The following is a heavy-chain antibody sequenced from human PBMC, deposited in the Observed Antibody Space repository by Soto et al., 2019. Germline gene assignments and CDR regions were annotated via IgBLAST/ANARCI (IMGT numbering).Heavy chain of an antibody. CDR3: ASQVKTFYYGSSGYYPDY. J-gene: IGHJ4*02. V-gene: IGHV4-39*01. D-gene: IGHD3-22*01. CDR1: GASVSISTYY. CDR2: VHYSGTT. Sequence: QMQLQESGPGLMKPSETLSLSCTVSGASVSISTYYWGWIRQPPGKGLEWIGTVHYSGTTHYTPSLKSRVTISVDTSNNQFSLKLSSVTAADTAVYYCASQVKTFYYGSSGYYPDYWGQGALVTVS.